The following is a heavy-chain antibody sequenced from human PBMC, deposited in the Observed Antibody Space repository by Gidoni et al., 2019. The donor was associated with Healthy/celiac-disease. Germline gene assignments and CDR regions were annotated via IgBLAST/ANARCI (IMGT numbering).Heavy chain of an antibody. CDR1: GFTFRSYA. J-gene: IGHJ4*02. V-gene: IGHV3-23*04. CDR2: ISGSGGST. CDR3: AKRHYYGSGSYYSPIDY. Sequence: EVQLVESGGGLVQPGGSLRISCAASGFTFRSYAMSWVRQAPGKGLEWVSAISGSGGSTYYADAVKGRFTISRDNSKNTLYLQMNSLRAEDTAVYYCAKRHYYGSGSYYSPIDYWGQGTLVTVSS. D-gene: IGHD3-10*01.